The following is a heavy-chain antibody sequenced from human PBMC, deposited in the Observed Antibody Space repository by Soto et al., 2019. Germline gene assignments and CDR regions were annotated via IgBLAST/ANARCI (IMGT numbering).Heavy chain of an antibody. CDR2: IKSKTDGGTT. J-gene: IGHJ4*02. CDR1: GFTFSNYG. CDR3: TIVTYPGNRFDY. Sequence: VQLVESGGGVVQPGRSLRLSCAASGFTFSNYGMHWVRQAPGKGLEWVGRIKSKTDGGTTDYAAPVKGRFTISRDDSTNTLYLEMNSLKTEDTAVYYCTIVTYPGNRFDYWGQGTLVTVSS. V-gene: IGHV3-15*01. D-gene: IGHD4-4*01.